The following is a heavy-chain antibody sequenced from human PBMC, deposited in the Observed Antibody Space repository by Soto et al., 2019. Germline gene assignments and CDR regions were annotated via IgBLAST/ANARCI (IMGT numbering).Heavy chain of an antibody. CDR3: AHTIVVVPTAHDAFDV. V-gene: IGHV2-5*02. D-gene: IGHD2-2*01. J-gene: IGHJ3*01. Sequence: QITLKASGPTLVKPTQPLTLTCTFSGFSLSSIGVGVGWIRQPPGKALEWLGILYWDDDKHYSPSLKSRISIAKDTSKDQVVLTLTNMDPVDTATDYCAHTIVVVPTAHDAFDVWGQGTMVTVSS. CDR1: GFSLSSIGVG. CDR2: LYWDDDK.